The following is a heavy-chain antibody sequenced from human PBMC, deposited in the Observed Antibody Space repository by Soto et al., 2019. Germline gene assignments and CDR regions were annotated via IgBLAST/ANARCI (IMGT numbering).Heavy chain of an antibody. CDR2: TNIGNGKT. CDR1: GYNFTRYS. D-gene: IGHD3-3*01. CDR3: GRDYDFWSGYYNAPHGIGSYYYGMDV. V-gene: IGHV1-3*04. J-gene: IGHJ6*02. Sequence: ASVKVSCKASGYNFTRYSIHWVRQAPGQSPEWMGWTNIGNGKTYYSQKFQGRVTITRDTSASTAYMELSSLRSEGTAVYYCGRDYDFWSGYYNAPHGIGSYYYGMDVWGQGTTVTVSS.